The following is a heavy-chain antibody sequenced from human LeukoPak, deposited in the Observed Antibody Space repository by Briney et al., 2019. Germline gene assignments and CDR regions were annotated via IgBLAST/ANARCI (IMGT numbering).Heavy chain of an antibody. D-gene: IGHD3-3*01. Sequence: GGSLRLSCAASGFTVSSNYMSWVRQAPGKGLEWVSVIYSGGSTYYADSVKGRLTISRDNSKNTLYLQMNSLRAEDTAVYYCASDGRYYDFWSGYQPFDYWGQGTLVTVSS. V-gene: IGHV3-66*02. CDR3: ASDGRYYDFWSGYQPFDY. CDR1: GFTVSSNY. J-gene: IGHJ4*02. CDR2: IYSGGST.